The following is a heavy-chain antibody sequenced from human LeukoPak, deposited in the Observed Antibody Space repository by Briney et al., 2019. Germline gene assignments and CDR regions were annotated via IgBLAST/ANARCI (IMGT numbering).Heavy chain of an antibody. CDR1: GFTFSHYW. Sequence: GGSLRLSCAASGFTFSHYWMTWVRQAPGKGLEWVANIKEDGSDKYYLDSVKGRFTISRDNAKNSLYLQMNSLRAEDTAVYYCARDFEVGTMTYIDYWGQGTLVTVSS. CDR2: IKEDGSDK. CDR3: ARDFEVGTMTYIDY. V-gene: IGHV3-7*01. J-gene: IGHJ4*02. D-gene: IGHD3-22*01.